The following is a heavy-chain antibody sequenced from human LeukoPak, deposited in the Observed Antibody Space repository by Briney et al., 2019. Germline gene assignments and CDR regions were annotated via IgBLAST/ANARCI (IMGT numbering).Heavy chain of an antibody. CDR2: ISRGSSTI. J-gene: IGHJ3*02. Sequence: GGSLRLSCAASGFTFSSHSMNWVRQAPGKGLEWVSYISRGSSTIYYADSVKGRFTISRDNAKNSMYLQMHSLGAEDTAVYYCARVSNYNAFDIWGQGTMVTVSS. V-gene: IGHV3-48*01. CDR1: GFTFSSHS. CDR3: ARVSNYNAFDI. D-gene: IGHD4/OR15-4a*01.